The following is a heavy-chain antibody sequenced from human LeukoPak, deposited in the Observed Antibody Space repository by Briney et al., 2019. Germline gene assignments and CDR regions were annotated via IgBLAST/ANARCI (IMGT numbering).Heavy chain of an antibody. Sequence: GGSLRLSCAASGFSLRRYGLNWVRQAPGKGLEWMSYISSSSSTIYYADSVKGRFTISRDNAKNSVYLQMNSLRAGDTAVYYCAREGVVVDPTGGIDYWGQGTLVTVSS. CDR2: ISSSSSTI. V-gene: IGHV3-48*01. D-gene: IGHD3-22*01. CDR3: AREGVVVDPTGGIDY. J-gene: IGHJ4*02. CDR1: GFSLRRYG.